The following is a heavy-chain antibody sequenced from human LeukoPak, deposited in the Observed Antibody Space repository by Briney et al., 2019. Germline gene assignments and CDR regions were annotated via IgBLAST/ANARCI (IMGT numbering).Heavy chain of an antibody. J-gene: IGHJ4*02. V-gene: IGHV3-21*01. CDR2: ISSSSSYI. CDR1: GFTFSSYS. Sequence: GGSLRLSCAASGFTFSSYSRNWVRQAPGKGLEWVSSISSSSSYIYYADSVKGRFTISRDNAKNSLYLQMNSLRAEDTAVYYCARVAGYSYGYLDYWGQGTLVTVSS. D-gene: IGHD5-18*01. CDR3: ARVAGYSYGYLDY.